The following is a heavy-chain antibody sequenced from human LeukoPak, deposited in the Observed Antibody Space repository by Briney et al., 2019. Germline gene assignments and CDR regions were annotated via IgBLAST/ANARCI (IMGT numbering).Heavy chain of an antibody. CDR1: GFTFSSYS. Sequence: GGSLRLSCAASGFTFSSYSMNWVRQAPGKGLEWVAAITSSSSYIYYADSVKGRFTISRDNAKNSLYLQMNSLRAEDTAVYYCARDRGYSYGAEGMDVWGQRTTVTVSS. CDR3: ARDRGYSYGAEGMDV. CDR2: ITSSSSYI. J-gene: IGHJ6*02. V-gene: IGHV3-21*01. D-gene: IGHD5-18*01.